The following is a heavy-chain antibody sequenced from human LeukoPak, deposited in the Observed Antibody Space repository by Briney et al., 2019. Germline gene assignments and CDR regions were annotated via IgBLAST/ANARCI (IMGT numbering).Heavy chain of an antibody. J-gene: IGHJ4*02. CDR1: GGTFSSYA. CDR3: ATPGGIVATMIFDY. CDR2: IIPIFGTA. Sequence: SVKVSCKASGGTFSSYAISWVRQAPGQGLEWMGGIIPIFGTANYAQKFQGRVTITADESTSTAYMELSSLRSEDTAVYYCATPGGIVATMIFDYWGQGTLVTVSS. V-gene: IGHV1-69*13. D-gene: IGHD5-12*01.